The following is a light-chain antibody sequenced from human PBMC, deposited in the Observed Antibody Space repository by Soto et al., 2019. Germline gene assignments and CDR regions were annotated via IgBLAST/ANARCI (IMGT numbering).Light chain of an antibody. CDR1: QRVLYSSNNKNY. J-gene: IGKJ5*01. V-gene: IGKV4-1*01. CDR2: WAS. CDR3: QQYYSRPIT. Sequence: DIVMTQSPDSLAVSLGERATINCKSSQRVLYSSNNKNYLAWYQQKPGQPPKLVIYWASTRESGVPDRFTGRGSGTDFTLTISSLQAEDVAVYYCQQYYSRPITFGQGTRLEIK.